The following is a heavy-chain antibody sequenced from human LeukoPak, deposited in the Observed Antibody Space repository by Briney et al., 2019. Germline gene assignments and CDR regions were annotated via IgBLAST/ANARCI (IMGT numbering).Heavy chain of an antibody. D-gene: IGHD5-18*01. V-gene: IGHV4-34*01. CDR1: GGSFSGYY. CDR2: INHSGST. J-gene: IGHJ6*02. CDR3: ARRGYSYGLSSHYYYYYGMDV. Sequence: SETLSLTCAVYGGSFSGYYWSWIRQPPGKGLEWIGEINHSGSTNYNPSLKSRVTISVDTSKNQFSLKLSSVTAADTAVYYCARRGYSYGLSSHYYYYYGMDVWGQGTTVTVSS.